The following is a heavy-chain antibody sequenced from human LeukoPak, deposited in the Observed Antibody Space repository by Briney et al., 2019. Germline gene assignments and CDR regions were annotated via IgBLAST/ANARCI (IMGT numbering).Heavy chain of an antibody. J-gene: IGHJ4*02. CDR1: GGSISSGSYY. CDR3: ARVISHSSSWYYFDY. V-gene: IGHV4-61*02. D-gene: IGHD6-13*01. CDR2: IYTSGST. Sequence: SETLSLTCTVSGGSISSGSYYWSWIRQPAGKGLEWIGRIYTSGSTNYNPSLKSRVTISVDTSKNQFSLKLSSVTAADTAVYYCARVISHSSSWYYFDYWGQGTLVTVSS.